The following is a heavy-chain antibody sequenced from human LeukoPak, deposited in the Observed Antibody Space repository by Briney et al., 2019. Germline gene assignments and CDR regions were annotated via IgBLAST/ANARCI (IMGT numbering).Heavy chain of an antibody. CDR3: ARDPYSGSYGDFDY. D-gene: IGHD1-26*01. CDR2: ISAYNGNT. J-gene: IGHJ4*02. CDR1: GYTFNTYG. V-gene: IGHV1-18*01. Sequence: ASVKVSCKASGYTFNTYGFTWVRQAPGQGLEWMGWISAYNGNTEYPQKLQGRVTLTTDTSTSTVYMELSSLRSEDTAVYYCARDPYSGSYGDFDYWGQGTLVTVSS.